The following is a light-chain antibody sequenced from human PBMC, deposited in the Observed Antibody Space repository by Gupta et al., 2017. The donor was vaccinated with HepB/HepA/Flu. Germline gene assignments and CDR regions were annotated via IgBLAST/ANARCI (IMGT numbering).Light chain of an antibody. J-gene: IGLJ2*01. CDR1: NIGSKS. CDR3: QVWDSSSDHWV. CDR2: DNR. V-gene: IGLV3-21*03. Sequence: SYVLTQPPSVSVAPEKTAMITCGGNNIGSKSVHWYQQKPGPAPVLVVYDNRNRPSEIPERFSGSNSGTTATLNITRVEAGDEADYDCQVWDSSSDHWVFGGGTKLTVL.